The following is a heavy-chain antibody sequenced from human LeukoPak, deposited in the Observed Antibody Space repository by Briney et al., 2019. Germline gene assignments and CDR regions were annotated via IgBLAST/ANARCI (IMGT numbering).Heavy chain of an antibody. V-gene: IGHV4-59*08. CDR3: ARWYEVAGTEFDY. CDR1: GGSISSYY. D-gene: IGHD6-19*01. J-gene: IGHJ4*02. Sequence: PSETLSLTCTVSGGSISSYYWSWIRQPPGKGLEWIGYIYYSGSTNYNPSLKSRVTISVDTSKNQFSLKLSSVTAADTAVYYCARWYEVAGTEFDYWGQGTLVTVSS. CDR2: IYYSGST.